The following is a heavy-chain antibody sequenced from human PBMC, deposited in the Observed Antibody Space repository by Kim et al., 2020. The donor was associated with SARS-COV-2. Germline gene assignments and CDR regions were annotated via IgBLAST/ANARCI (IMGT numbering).Heavy chain of an antibody. V-gene: IGHV4-39*07. D-gene: IGHD6-13*01. Sequence: SETLSLTCTVSGGSISSSSYYWGWIRQPPGKGLEWIGSIYYSGSTYYNPSLKSRVTISVDTSKNQFSLKLSSVTAADTAVYYCARDFGVYVFGGSIAPIAAAGTGGLNWFAPWGQGTLVTVSS. CDR3: ARDFGVYVFGGSIAPIAAAGTGGLNWFAP. CDR1: GGSISSSSYY. CDR2: IYYSGST. J-gene: IGHJ5*02.